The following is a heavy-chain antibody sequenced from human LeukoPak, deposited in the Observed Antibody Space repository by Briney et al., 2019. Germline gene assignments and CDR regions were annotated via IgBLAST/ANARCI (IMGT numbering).Heavy chain of an antibody. J-gene: IGHJ4*02. V-gene: IGHV3-30*02. CDR2: IRYDGSNK. CDR3: AKELGPAAMSLRFAGVMDY. D-gene: IGHD2-2*01. Sequence: PGGSLRLSCAASGFTFSSYGMHWVRQAPGKGLEWVAFIRYDGSNKYYADSVKGRFTISRDNSKNTLYLQMNSLRAEDTAVYYCAKELGPAAMSLRFAGVMDYWGQGTLVTVSS. CDR1: GFTFSSYG.